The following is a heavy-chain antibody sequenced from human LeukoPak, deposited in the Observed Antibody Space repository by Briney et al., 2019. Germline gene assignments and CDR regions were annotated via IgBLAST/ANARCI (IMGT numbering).Heavy chain of an antibody. V-gene: IGHV4-38-2*01. D-gene: IGHD3-3*01. CDR1: GYSISSGYY. J-gene: IGHJ4*02. CDR2: IYHSGST. CDR3: ARLYDFWSGYELDY. Sequence: SETLSLTCAVSGYSISSGYYWGWIRQPPGKGLEWIGSIYHSGSTYYNQSLKSRVTISVDTSKNQFSLKLSSVTAADTAVYYCARLYDFWSGYELDYWGQGTLVTVSS.